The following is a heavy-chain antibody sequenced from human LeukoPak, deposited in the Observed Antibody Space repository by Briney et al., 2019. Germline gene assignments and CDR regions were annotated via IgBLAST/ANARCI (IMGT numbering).Heavy chain of an antibody. CDR3: ARDLSLAPDAFDI. V-gene: IGHV1-69*05. Sequence: GASVKVSCKASGYTFTGYYMHWVRQAPGQGLEWMGGIIPIFGTANYAQKFQGRVTITTDESTSTAYMELSSLRSEDTAVYYCARDLSLAPDAFDIWGQGTMVTVSS. CDR2: IIPIFGTA. J-gene: IGHJ3*02. CDR1: GYTFTGYY.